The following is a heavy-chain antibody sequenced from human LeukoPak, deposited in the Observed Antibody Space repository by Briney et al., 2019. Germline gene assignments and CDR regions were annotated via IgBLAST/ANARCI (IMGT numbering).Heavy chain of an antibody. Sequence: GGSLRLSCAASGFTFSSYWMSWVRQAPGKGLEWVANIKQDGSEKYYVDSVKGRFTISRDNAKNSLYLQMNSLRAEDTAVYYCARDRAAAGPRRGMDVWGQGTTVTVSS. CDR1: GFTFSSYW. D-gene: IGHD6-13*01. CDR2: IKQDGSEK. V-gene: IGHV3-7*01. CDR3: ARDRAAAGPRRGMDV. J-gene: IGHJ6*02.